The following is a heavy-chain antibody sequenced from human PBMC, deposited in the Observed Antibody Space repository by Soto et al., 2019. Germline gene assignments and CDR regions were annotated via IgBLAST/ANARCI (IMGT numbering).Heavy chain of an antibody. CDR3: AGGY. CDR2: ISSSSSTT. V-gene: IGHV3-48*01. CDR1: GFSFSSYG. Sequence: GGSLRLSCAASGFSFSSYGMNWVRQAPGKGLEWVAYISSSSSTTSYADSVKGRFTISRDNAKNSLYLQMNSLRAEDTAVYYCAGGYWGQGTLVTVSS. J-gene: IGHJ4*02.